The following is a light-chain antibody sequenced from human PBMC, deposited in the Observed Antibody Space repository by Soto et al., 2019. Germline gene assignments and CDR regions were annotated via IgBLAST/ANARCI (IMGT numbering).Light chain of an antibody. V-gene: IGKV1-39*01. J-gene: IGKJ5*01. CDR1: QSISSH. Sequence: DRVTIPFRASQSISSHLNWYQQKPGKAPNLLMYTASNLQSGVPSRFSGSGSGTDFTLTISSLQPEDFATYYCQQSYSTPISFGQGTRLEIK. CDR3: QQSYSTPIS. CDR2: TAS.